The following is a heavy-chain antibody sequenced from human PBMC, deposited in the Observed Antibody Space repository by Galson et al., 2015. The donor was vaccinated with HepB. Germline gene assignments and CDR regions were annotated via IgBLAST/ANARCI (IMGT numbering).Heavy chain of an antibody. Sequence: SVKVSGKASGGTSSSYVINWLRQAPGQGLEWLGGIIPIVGTANYAQKVQGRVTITADESTNTAYMELSSLRSEDTAVYYCARDPDTAMITSWSDHWGQGTLVTVSS. CDR1: GGTSSSYV. CDR3: ARDPDTAMITSWSDH. V-gene: IGHV1-69*13. J-gene: IGHJ4*02. CDR2: IIPIVGTA. D-gene: IGHD5-18*01.